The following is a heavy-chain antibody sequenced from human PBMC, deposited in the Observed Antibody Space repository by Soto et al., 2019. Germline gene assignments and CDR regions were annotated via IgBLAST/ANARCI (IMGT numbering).Heavy chain of an antibody. CDR2: IYPGDSDT. J-gene: IGHJ6*02. CDR1: GYSFTSYW. CDR3: AMGCSSTSCYHNYYYYGMDV. Sequence: PGESLKISCKGSGYSFTSYWIGWVRQMPGKGLECMGIIYPGDSDTRYSPSFQGQVTISADKSISTAYLQWSSLEASDTAMYYCAMGCSSTSCYHNYYYYGMDVWGQGTTVTVSS. V-gene: IGHV5-51*01. D-gene: IGHD2-2*01.